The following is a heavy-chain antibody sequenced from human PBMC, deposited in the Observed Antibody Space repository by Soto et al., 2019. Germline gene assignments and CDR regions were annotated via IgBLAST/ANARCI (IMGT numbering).Heavy chain of an antibody. CDR2: IVVGSGNT. CDR3: AAVEDFWSGYYSDY. CDR1: GFTFTSSA. V-gene: IGHV1-58*01. Sequence: AASVKVSCKASGFTFTSSAVQWVRQARGQRLEWIGWIVVGSGNTNYAQKFQERVTITRDMSASTAYMELSSLRSEDTAVYYCAAVEDFWSGYYSDYWGQGTLVTVSS. J-gene: IGHJ4*02. D-gene: IGHD3-3*01.